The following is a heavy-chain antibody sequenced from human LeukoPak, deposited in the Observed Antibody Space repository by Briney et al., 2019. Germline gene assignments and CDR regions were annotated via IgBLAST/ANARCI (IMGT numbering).Heavy chain of an antibody. Sequence: GGSLRLSCAASGFTFSSYWMHWVRQAPGKGLVWVSRINGDGSSTTYADAVKGRLTISRDNAKNTLYLQMSSLRAEDTAVYYCARRGLVPAFDIWGQGTMVTVAS. D-gene: IGHD2-2*01. J-gene: IGHJ3*02. CDR3: ARRGLVPAFDI. CDR1: GFTFSSYW. V-gene: IGHV3-74*01. CDR2: INGDGSST.